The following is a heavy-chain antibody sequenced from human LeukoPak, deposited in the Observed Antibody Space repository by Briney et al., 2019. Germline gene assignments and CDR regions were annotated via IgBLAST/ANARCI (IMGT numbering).Heavy chain of an antibody. CDR3: ARDFSLVVGASDS. D-gene: IGHD1-26*01. CDR2: MALSGGPT. J-gene: IGHJ5*02. V-gene: IGHV3-23*01. CDR1: GFTFSSYA. Sequence: PGGSLRLSCAASGFTFSSYAMFWVRRPPGRGLEWVSTMALSGGPTHYADAVEGRFTISRDDSKSTLYLHINNLRAEDTAVYYCARDFSLVVGASDSWGKGTLVTVSS.